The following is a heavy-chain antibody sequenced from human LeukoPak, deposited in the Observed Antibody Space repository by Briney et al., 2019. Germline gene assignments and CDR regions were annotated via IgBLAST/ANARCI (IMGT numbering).Heavy chain of an antibody. J-gene: IGHJ4*02. D-gene: IGHD4-17*01. CDR2: FDPEDGET. CDR3: ATILLYGDYDFYFDY. Sequence: ASVKVSCKVSGYTLTELSMHRVRQAPGKGLEWMGGFDPEDGETIYAQKFQGRVTMTEDTPTDTAYMELSSLRSEDTAVYYCATILLYGDYDFYFDYWGQGTLVTVSS. CDR1: GYTLTELS. V-gene: IGHV1-24*01.